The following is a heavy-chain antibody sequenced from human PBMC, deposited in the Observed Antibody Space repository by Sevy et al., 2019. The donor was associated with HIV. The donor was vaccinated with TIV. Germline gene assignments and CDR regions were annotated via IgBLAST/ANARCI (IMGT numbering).Heavy chain of an antibody. CDR2: IYSGGST. CDR1: GFTVSSNY. V-gene: IGHV3-66*02. Sequence: GGSLRLSCAASGFTVSSNYMSWVRQAPGKGLEWVSVIYSGGSTYYADSVKGRFTISRDNSKNTLYLQMNSLRAEDTAVYYCARVGVRDSSSWTFDYWGQGTLVTVSS. CDR3: ARVGVRDSSSWTFDY. D-gene: IGHD6-13*01. J-gene: IGHJ4*02.